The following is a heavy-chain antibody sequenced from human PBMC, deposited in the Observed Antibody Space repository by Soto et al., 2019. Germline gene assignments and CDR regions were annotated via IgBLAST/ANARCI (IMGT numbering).Heavy chain of an antibody. CDR2: TYYRSKWYN. Sequence: SQTLSLTCAISGDSVSSNSAAWNWIRQSPSRVLEWLGRTYYRSKWYNDYAVSVKSRITINPDTSKNQFSLQLNSVTPEDTAVYYCARAKGSSDYYYYYGMDVWGQGTTVTVSS. D-gene: IGHD6-6*01. CDR1: GDSVSSNSAA. V-gene: IGHV6-1*01. CDR3: ARAKGSSDYYYYYGMDV. J-gene: IGHJ6*02.